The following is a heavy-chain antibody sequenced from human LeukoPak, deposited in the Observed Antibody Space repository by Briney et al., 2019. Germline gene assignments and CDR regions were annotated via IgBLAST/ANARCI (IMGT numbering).Heavy chain of an antibody. CDR1: GYTFTSYD. CDR2: MNPNSGNT. V-gene: IGHV1-8*01. CDR3: ARGYDFWSGDTWFDP. Sequence: ASVKVSCKASGYTFTSYDINWVRQATGQGLEWMGWMNPNSGNTGHAQKFQGRVTMTRNTSISTAYMELSSLRSEDTAVYNCARGYDFWSGDTWFDPWGQGTLVTVSS. D-gene: IGHD3-3*01. J-gene: IGHJ5*02.